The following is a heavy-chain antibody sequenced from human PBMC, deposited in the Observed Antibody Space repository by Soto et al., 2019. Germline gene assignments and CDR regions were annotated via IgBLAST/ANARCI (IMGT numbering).Heavy chain of an antibody. CDR1: GGSISSGGYS. V-gene: IGHV4-30-2*01. CDR2: IYHSGST. D-gene: IGHD3-22*01. J-gene: IGHJ6*02. CDR3: ARDSFDHYYDSSVTGPDYYYYGMDV. Sequence: SETLSLTCAVSGGSISSGGYSWSWIRQPPGKGLEWIGYIYHSGSTYYNPSLKSRVTISVDTSKNHFSLKLSSVTAADTAVYYCARDSFDHYYDSSVTGPDYYYYGMDVWGQGTTVTVSS.